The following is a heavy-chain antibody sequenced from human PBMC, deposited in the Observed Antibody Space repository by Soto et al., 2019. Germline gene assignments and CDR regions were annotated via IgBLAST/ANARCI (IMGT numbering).Heavy chain of an antibody. CDR2: INPSGDST. V-gene: IGHV1-46*04. Sequence: QVQLVQSGAEVRKPGASVKISCKASGYSFTTYYVHWVRQAPGQGLEWVGIINPSGDSTNYSQKLQGRVIMTVDTSTSTVYMELRSLRSEDTAVYYCARDNVVIPDDTDHWGQGTLVTVSS. J-gene: IGHJ1*01. CDR1: GYSFTTYY. D-gene: IGHD2-21*01. CDR3: ARDNVVIPDDTDH.